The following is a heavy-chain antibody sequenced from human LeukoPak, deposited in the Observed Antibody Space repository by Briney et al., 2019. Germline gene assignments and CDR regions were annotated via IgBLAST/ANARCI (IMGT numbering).Heavy chain of an antibody. D-gene: IGHD6-19*01. CDR1: GYSISSGYY. Sequence: SEALSLTCAVSGYSISSGYYWGWIRQPPGKGLEWIGRIYHSGSTYYNPSLKSRVTISVDTSKNQFSLKLSSVTAADTAVYYCAGGIAVAGYWGQGTLVTVSS. CDR2: IYHSGST. CDR3: AGGIAVAGY. V-gene: IGHV4-38-2*01. J-gene: IGHJ4*02.